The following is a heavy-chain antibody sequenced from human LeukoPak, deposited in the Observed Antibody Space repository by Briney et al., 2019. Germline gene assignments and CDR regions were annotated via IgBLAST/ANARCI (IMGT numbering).Heavy chain of an antibody. V-gene: IGHV1-2*02. D-gene: IGHD3-10*01. CDR1: GYTFTGHY. Sequence: ASVKVSCKASGYTFTGHYVHWLRQAPGQGLEWMAWINPNTSVTNFAQKFQGRVTLTRDTSISTAYMELSRLTSDDTAIYYCARAHQSTLSTNTWYGGSTWFDPWGQGTLVAVSS. CDR3: ARAHQSTLSTNTWYGGSTWFDP. CDR2: INPNTSVT. J-gene: IGHJ5*02.